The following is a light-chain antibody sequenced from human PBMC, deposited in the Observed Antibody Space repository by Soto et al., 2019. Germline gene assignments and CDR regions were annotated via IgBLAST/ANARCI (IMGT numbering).Light chain of an antibody. CDR3: CSYAGSRVV. CDR2: DGS. V-gene: IGLV2-23*01. J-gene: IGLJ2*01. CDR1: SSDIGYFNL. Sequence: QSVLTQPASVSGSPGQSITISCTGTSSDIGYFNLVSWYQQHPGKAPKLLIYDGSKRSSGVSNRFSGSKSGNTASLTISGLQAEDEGDYYCCSYAGSRVVFGGGTKVTVL.